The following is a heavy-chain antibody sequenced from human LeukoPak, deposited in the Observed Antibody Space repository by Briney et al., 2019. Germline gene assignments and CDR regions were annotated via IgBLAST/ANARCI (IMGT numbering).Heavy chain of an antibody. D-gene: IGHD3-22*01. Sequence: GGSLRLSCEASGFTFSDHYMDWVRQAPGKGLEWVGRTRNKANSYTTEYAASVKGKFTISGDDSKNSLYLQMNSLKTGDTAVYYCVRVDSSGYSLAYWGQGTLVTVSS. CDR2: TRNKANSYTT. J-gene: IGHJ4*02. CDR3: VRVDSSGYSLAY. V-gene: IGHV3-72*01. CDR1: GFTFSDHY.